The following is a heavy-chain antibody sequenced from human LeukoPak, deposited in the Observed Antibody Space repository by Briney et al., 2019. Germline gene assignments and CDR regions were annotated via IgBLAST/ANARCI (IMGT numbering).Heavy chain of an antibody. Sequence: GGSLRLSCAVSGFTFSGHGMHWVRQVPGKGLEWVASISGGGSDTYNEAAVKGRFTISRDNYKSTLSLQMNSLRAEDTAVYYCAKGGAYGSGSYCDYWGQGTLVTVSS. V-gene: IGHV3-23*02. CDR2: ISGGGSDT. D-gene: IGHD3-10*01. CDR3: AKGGAYGSGSYCDY. J-gene: IGHJ4*02. CDR1: GFTFSGHG.